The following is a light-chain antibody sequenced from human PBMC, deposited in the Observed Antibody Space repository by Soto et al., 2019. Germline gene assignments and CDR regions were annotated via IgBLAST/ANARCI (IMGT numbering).Light chain of an antibody. J-gene: IGLJ2*01. CDR3: SAHAGRDNHVV. CDR2: QDS. Sequence: QSALTQPASVSGSPGQSITMSCTGTSSDVGRYNLVSWYQQSTGKAPKLMIYQDSEQHPGVSNRFSGSKSGNTASLTISGLRAEDEADYYCSAHAGRDNHVVFGGGTKLTVL. CDR1: SSDVGRYNL. V-gene: IGLV2-23*01.